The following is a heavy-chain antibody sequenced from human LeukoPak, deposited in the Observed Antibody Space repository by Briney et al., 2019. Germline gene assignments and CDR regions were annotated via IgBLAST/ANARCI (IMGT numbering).Heavy chain of an antibody. V-gene: IGHV4-34*01. Sequence: PSETLSLTCAVYGGSLSGYYWSWIRQPPGKGLEWIGDINHSGSTNYNPSLKSRVTISVDTSKNQFSLKLSSVTAADTAVYYCARGVGYCSSTSCRGGWFDPWGQGTRVTVSS. CDR2: INHSGST. CDR1: GGSLSGYY. J-gene: IGHJ5*02. D-gene: IGHD2-2*01. CDR3: ARGVGYCSSTSCRGGWFDP.